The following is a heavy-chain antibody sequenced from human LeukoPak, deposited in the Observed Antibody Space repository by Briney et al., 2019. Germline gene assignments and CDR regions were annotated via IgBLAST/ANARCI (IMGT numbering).Heavy chain of an antibody. CDR1: GCTVSSNY. D-gene: IGHD3-22*01. J-gene: IGHJ4*02. Sequence: GGSRRLSCAASGCTVSSNYMSWVRQAPVKELEWVAVIYSGGSTYYADSVKGRFTISRDNSKNTLYLQMHSLRAEDTAVYYCARDRWYYDRSGWPIDYFDYWGQGTLVTVSS. CDR3: ARDRWYYDRSGWPIDYFDY. V-gene: IGHV3-53*01. CDR2: IYSGGST.